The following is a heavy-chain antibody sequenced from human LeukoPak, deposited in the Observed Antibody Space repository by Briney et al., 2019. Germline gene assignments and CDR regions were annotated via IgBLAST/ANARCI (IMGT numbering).Heavy chain of an antibody. CDR3: ARELLDYVWGSYRPGAFDI. V-gene: IGHV4-39*07. J-gene: IGHJ3*02. D-gene: IGHD3-16*02. CDR1: GGSISSSSYY. CDR2: IYYSGST. Sequence: SETLSLTCTVSGGSISSSSYYWGWIRQPPGKGLEWIGSIYYSGSTYYNPSLKSRVTISVDTSKNQFSLKLSSVTAADTAVYYCARELLDYVWGSYRPGAFDIWGQGTMVTVSS.